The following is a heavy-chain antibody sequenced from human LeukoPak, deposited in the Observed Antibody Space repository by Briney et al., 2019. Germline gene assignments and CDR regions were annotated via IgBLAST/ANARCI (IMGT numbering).Heavy chain of an antibody. V-gene: IGHV4-39*07. J-gene: IGHJ6*03. CDR3: ARVQEDTAMVTDYYYYMDV. Sequence: SETLSLTCTVSGGSISSSSYYWGWIRQPPGKGLEWIGSIYYSGSTYYNPSLKSRVTISVDTSKNQFSLKLSSVTAADTAVYYCARVQEDTAMVTDYYYYMDVWGKGTTATVSS. D-gene: IGHD5-18*01. CDR1: GGSISSSSYY. CDR2: IYYSGST.